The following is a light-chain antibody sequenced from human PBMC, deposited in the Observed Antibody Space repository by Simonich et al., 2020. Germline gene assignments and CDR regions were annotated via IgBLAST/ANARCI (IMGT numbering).Light chain of an antibody. CDR3: QTWGTGVV. CDR2: LNSDGSH. Sequence: QLVLTQSPSASASLGASVKLTCTPSSGHSSYAIAWHQQQPEKGPRYLMKLNSDGSHSKGDGFPDRFSGSSSGAERYLTISSLQSEDEADYYCQTWGTGVVFGGGTKLTVL. V-gene: IGLV4-69*01. CDR1: SGHSSYA. J-gene: IGLJ2*01.